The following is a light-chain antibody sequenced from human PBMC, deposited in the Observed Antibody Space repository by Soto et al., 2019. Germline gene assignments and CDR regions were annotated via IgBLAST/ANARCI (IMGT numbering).Light chain of an antibody. CDR2: AAS. J-gene: IGKJ4*01. Sequence: EMVMTQSTATLSVSPGERATLSCRASQSVSSNLAWYQQKPGRAPKLIIYAASTRPTGIPARFSGSGSGTEFTLTISSLQSEDFALYYCQQYNDWPPLTFGGGTKVDIK. CDR1: QSVSSN. CDR3: QQYNDWPPLT. V-gene: IGKV3-15*01.